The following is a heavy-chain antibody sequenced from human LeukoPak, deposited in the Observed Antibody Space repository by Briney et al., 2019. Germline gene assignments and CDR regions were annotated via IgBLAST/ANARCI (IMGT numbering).Heavy chain of an antibody. V-gene: IGHV3-23*01. CDR1: GFAFSSYA. J-gene: IGHJ4*02. D-gene: IGHD3-22*01. CDR3: VRDDDRPDNGLDY. CDR2: ISGSGGST. Sequence: GGSLRLSCAASGFAFSSYAMSWVRQAPGKGLEWVSAISGSGGSTYYADSVKGRFTISRDNSKNTLYLQMNSLRAEDTAVYYCVRDDDRPDNGLDYWGQGTLVTVSS.